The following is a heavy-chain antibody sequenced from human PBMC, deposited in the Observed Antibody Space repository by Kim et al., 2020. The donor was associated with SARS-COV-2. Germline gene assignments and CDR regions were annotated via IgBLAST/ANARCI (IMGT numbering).Heavy chain of an antibody. CDR1: GFTFSSYG. CDR2: IWNDGSNK. D-gene: IGHD3-3*01. J-gene: IGHJ4*02. Sequence: GGSLRLSCAASGFTFSSYGMHWVRQAPGKGLEWVAVIWNDGSNKYYADSVKGRFTISRDNSKNTLYLQMNSLRAEDTAVYYCARDAATIYVVVMSPSPVGATDSWGQGTLVTVSS. V-gene: IGHV3-33*01. CDR3: ARDAATIYVVVMSPSPVGATDS.